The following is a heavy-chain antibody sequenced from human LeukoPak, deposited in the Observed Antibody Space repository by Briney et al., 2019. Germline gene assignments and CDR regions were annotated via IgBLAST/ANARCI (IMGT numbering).Heavy chain of an antibody. CDR1: GDSVSSDSAA. Sequence: SQTLSLTCAISGDSVSSDSAAWNWIRQSPSRGLEWLGRTYYRSKWYNDYAVSVKSRITINPDTSKNQLSLQLNSVTPEDTAVYYCARGTAVAGVGHFDYWGQGTMVTVSS. V-gene: IGHV6-1*01. CDR3: ARGTAVAGVGHFDY. J-gene: IGHJ4*02. CDR2: TYYRSKWYN. D-gene: IGHD6-19*01.